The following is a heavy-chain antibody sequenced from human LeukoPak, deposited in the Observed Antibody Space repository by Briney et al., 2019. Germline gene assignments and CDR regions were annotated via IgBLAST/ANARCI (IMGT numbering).Heavy chain of an antibody. CDR2: INPNSGGT. D-gene: IGHD3-22*01. Sequence: GASVKVSCKASGYTFTGYYMHWVRQAPGQGLEWMGWINPNSGGTNYAQKFQGRVTMTRDTSINTAYMELGRLRSDDTAVYYCARERIYYYDSSGYYYEYDAFDIWGQGTMVTVSS. J-gene: IGHJ3*02. CDR3: ARERIYYYDSSGYYYEYDAFDI. CDR1: GYTFTGYY. V-gene: IGHV1-2*02.